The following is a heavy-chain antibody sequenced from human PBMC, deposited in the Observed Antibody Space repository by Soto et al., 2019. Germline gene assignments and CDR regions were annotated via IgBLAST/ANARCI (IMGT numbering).Heavy chain of an antibody. Sequence: QVQLVESGGGVVQPGRSLRLSCAASGFTFSSYGMHWVRQATGKGLEWVAVISYDGSNKYYADSVKGRFTISRDNSKNTLYLQMNRLRAEATAVYYCAKDRAYGSGSYFAFDIWGQGTMVTVSS. D-gene: IGHD3-10*01. CDR3: AKDRAYGSGSYFAFDI. CDR1: GFTFSSYG. V-gene: IGHV3-30*18. J-gene: IGHJ3*02. CDR2: ISYDGSNK.